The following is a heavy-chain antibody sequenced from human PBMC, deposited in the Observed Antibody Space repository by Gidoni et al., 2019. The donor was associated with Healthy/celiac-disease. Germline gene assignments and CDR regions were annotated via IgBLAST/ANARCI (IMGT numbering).Heavy chain of an antibody. CDR1: GFPFCSYA. D-gene: IGHD6-13*01. V-gene: IGHV3-23*01. CDR2: ISVSGGST. J-gene: IGHJ3*01. Sequence: EVQLLESGGGLVQPGGSLRLSCAASGFPFCSYAMRWVRQAPGKGLEWVSAISVSGGSTYYADSVKGRFTISRDNSKNTLYLQMNSLRAEDTAVYYCAKDGGQQLAPSWVWGQGTMVTVSS. CDR3: AKDGGQQLAPSWV.